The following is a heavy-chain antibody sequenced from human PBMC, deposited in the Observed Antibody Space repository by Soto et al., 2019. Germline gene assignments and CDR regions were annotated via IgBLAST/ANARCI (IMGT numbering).Heavy chain of an antibody. J-gene: IGHJ5*02. Sequence: QVQLVQSGAEVKKPGSSVKVSCKASGDTFSSYVLSWVRQAPGQGLEWMGGIIPMFGTSNYTQKFQGRVTINADESTSTAYMELSSLRSEDPAVYYCARITMTTVTVWFDPWGQGTLVTVSS. CDR3: ARITMTTVTVWFDP. CDR2: IIPMFGTS. CDR1: GDTFSSYV. V-gene: IGHV1-69*01. D-gene: IGHD4-17*01.